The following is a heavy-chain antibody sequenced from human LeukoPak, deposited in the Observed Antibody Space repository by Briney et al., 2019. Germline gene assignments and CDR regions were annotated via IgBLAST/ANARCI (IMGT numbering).Heavy chain of an antibody. V-gene: IGHV1-8*03. CDR2: MNPNSGNT. Sequence: ASVKVSCKASGYTFTSYDINWVRQATGRGLEWMGWMNPNSGNTGYAQKFQGRVTITRNSSISTAYMELSSLRSEDTAVYYWARGFSRMEWDQDYWGQGTLVTVSS. CDR1: GYTFTSYD. D-gene: IGHD3-3*01. CDR3: ARGFSRMEWDQDY. J-gene: IGHJ4*02.